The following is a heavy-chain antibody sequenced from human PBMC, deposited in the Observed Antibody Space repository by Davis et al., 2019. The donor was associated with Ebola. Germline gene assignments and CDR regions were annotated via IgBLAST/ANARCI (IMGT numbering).Heavy chain of an antibody. CDR2: ISSNGGST. J-gene: IGHJ6*02. Sequence: PGGSLRLSCAASGFTFSSYAMHWVRQAPGKGLEYVSAISSNGGSTYYANSVKGRFTISRDNSKNTLYLQMNSLRAEDTAVYYCAKDIRNYCSGGSCFYGMDVWGQGTTVTVSS. CDR3: AKDIRNYCSGGSCFYGMDV. CDR1: GFTFSSYA. V-gene: IGHV3-64*01. D-gene: IGHD2-15*01.